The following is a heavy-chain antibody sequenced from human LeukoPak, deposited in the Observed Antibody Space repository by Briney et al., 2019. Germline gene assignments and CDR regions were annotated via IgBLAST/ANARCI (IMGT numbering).Heavy chain of an antibody. CDR3: ARGMSGSSWVLLDY. D-gene: IGHD6-13*01. J-gene: IGHJ4*02. CDR1: GFTFSSYG. Sequence: GGSLRLSCAASGFTFSSYGMHWVRQAPGKGLEWVAFIRYDGSNKYYADSVKGRFTISRDNAKNSLYLQMNSLRAEDTAVYYCARGMSGSSWVLLDYWGQGTLVTVSS. CDR2: IRYDGSNK. V-gene: IGHV3-30*02.